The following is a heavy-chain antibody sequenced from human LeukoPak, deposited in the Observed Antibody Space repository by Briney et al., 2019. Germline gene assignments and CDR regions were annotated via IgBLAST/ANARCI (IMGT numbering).Heavy chain of an antibody. CDR2: ISPGGST. CDR1: GFTFTKYA. J-gene: IGHJ4*02. D-gene: IGHD6-13*01. V-gene: IGHV3-23*01. CDR3: AKLVSGPISSSWYRDY. Sequence: GGSLRLSCAASGFTFTKYAMSWVRQAPGRGLEWVSNISPGGSTNYADSVKGRFTISRDNSKNTIYLQMSSLRAEDTAIYYCAKLVSGPISSSWYRDYWGQGTLVTVSS.